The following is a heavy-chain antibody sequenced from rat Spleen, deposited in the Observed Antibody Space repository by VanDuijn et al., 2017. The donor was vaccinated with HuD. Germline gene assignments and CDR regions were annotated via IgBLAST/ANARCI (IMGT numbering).Heavy chain of an antibody. D-gene: IGHD1-1*01. Sequence: EVQLVESGGGLVQPGRSLKLSCAASGFTFSDYGVAWVRQAPTTGLEWVATISYGDSSGHSGLYYRDSVKGRFTISRDNAKSTLILQMDSMRSEDTATYYCASRTTVSYWYFDFWGPGTMVTVSS. CDR3: ASRTTVSYWYFDF. CDR2: ISYGDSSGHSGL. V-gene: IGHV5-29*01. J-gene: IGHJ1*01. CDR1: GFTFSDYG.